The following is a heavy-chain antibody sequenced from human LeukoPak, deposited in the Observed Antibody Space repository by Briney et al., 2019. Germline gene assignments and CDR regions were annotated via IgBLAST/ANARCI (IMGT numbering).Heavy chain of an antibody. Sequence: GGSLRLSCAASGFTFSSYAMSWVRQAPGKGLEWVGRIRSKANTYATEYAASVEGRLTISRDDSKNTAYLQMNSLKTEDTAVYYCVRRMGGGNYYGLDVWGQGTTVTVSS. J-gene: IGHJ6*02. V-gene: IGHV3-73*01. CDR2: IRSKANTYAT. CDR3: VRRMGGGNYYGLDV. D-gene: IGHD5-24*01. CDR1: GFTFSSYA.